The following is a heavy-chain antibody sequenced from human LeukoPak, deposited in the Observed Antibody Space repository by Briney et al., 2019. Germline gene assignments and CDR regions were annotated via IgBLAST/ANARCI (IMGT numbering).Heavy chain of an antibody. Sequence: GGSLRLSCAASGFTVSSNYMSWVRQAPGKGLEWVANIKQDGSEKYYVDSVKGRFTISRDNAKNSLYLQMYSLRAEDTAVYYCARDWSRTLDYWGQGTLVTVSS. CDR3: ARDWSRTLDY. CDR1: GFTVSSNY. V-gene: IGHV3-7*01. J-gene: IGHJ4*02. CDR2: IKQDGSEK.